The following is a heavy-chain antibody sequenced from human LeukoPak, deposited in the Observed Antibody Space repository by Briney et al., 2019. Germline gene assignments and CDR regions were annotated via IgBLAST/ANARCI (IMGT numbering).Heavy chain of an antibody. Sequence: SVKVSCKASGGTFSSYAISWVRQAPGQGLEWMGGIIPIFGTANYAQKFQGRVTITADESTSTAYMELSSLRSEDTAVYYCAREVKNWNYEDAFDIWGQGTMVTVSS. J-gene: IGHJ3*02. V-gene: IGHV1-69*13. D-gene: IGHD1-7*01. CDR2: IIPIFGTA. CDR1: GGTFSSYA. CDR3: AREVKNWNYEDAFDI.